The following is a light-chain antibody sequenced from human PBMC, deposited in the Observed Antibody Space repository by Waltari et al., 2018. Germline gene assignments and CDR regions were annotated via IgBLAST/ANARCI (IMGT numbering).Light chain of an antibody. CDR2: GNS. CDR1: SSNIGAGYD. Sequence: QSVLTQPPSVSGAPGQRVTISCTGSSSNIGAGYDVHWYQQLPGTAPKLLIYGNSNRPSGVPDRCSGSKSGTSASLAITGLQAEDEADYYCQSYDSSLSGSYVVFGGGTKLTVL. V-gene: IGLV1-40*01. CDR3: QSYDSSLSGSYVV. J-gene: IGLJ2*01.